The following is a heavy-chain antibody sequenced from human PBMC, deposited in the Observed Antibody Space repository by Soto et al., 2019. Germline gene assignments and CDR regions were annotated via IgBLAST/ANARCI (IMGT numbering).Heavy chain of an antibody. V-gene: IGHV4-39*01. J-gene: IGHJ6*02. CDR1: GGSISSSSYY. D-gene: IGHD1-26*01. Sequence: SEALSLICPVSGGSISSSSYYWGWIRQPPGKGVEWIGSIYYSGSTYYNPSLKSRVTISVDTSKNQFSLKLSSVTAADMAVYYCARQGSGSYFGGYYYYYGMDVWGQGTTVTVSS. CDR3: ARQGSGSYFGGYYYYYGMDV. CDR2: IYYSGST.